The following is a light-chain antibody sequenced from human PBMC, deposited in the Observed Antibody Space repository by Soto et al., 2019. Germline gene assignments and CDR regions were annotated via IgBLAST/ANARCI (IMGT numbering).Light chain of an antibody. J-gene: IGKJ4*01. V-gene: IGKV1-33*01. CDR3: QQYDNLPLT. CDR2: DAS. Sequence: DIQMTQSPSSLSASVGDRVTITCQASQDISNYLNSYQQKPGKAPKLLIYDASNLETGVPSRFSGSGSGTDFTFTISSLQPEDIATYYCQQYDNLPLTFGGGXX. CDR1: QDISNY.